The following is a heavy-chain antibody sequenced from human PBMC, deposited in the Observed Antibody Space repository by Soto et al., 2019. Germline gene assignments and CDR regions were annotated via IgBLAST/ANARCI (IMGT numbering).Heavy chain of an antibody. CDR2: MSYSGST. D-gene: IGHD2-2*01. J-gene: IGHJ4*02. V-gene: IGHV4-39*01. CDR1: GGSISSSSHY. CDR3: ARLVDYCSSSSCYSLWF. Sequence: SETLSLTCTVSGGSISSSSHYWVWVRQPPGMGLEWIASMSYSGSTYYKPSLRSRLTISVDTSKNQFSLKLSSVTAADTAVYYCARLVDYCSSSSCYSLWFWGQGTLVTVSS.